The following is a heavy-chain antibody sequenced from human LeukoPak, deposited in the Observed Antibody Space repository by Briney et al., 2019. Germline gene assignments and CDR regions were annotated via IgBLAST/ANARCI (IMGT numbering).Heavy chain of an antibody. D-gene: IGHD1-26*01. J-gene: IGHJ4*02. V-gene: IGHV1-18*01. CDR2: ISAYNGNT. CDR1: GYTFTSYG. Sequence: GASVTVSCTASGYTFTSYGISWVRQAPGQGLEWMGWISAYNGNTNYAQKLQGRVTMTTDTSTSTAYMELRSLRSDDTAVYYCAREEVGASSFDYWGQGTLVTVSS. CDR3: AREEVGASSFDY.